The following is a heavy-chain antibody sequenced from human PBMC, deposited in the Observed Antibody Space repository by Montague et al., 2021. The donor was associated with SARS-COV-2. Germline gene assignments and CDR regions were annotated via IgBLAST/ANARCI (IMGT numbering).Heavy chain of an antibody. CDR1: GFSLSTPNVG. V-gene: IGHV2-5*01. J-gene: IGHJ4*02. CDR2: IYSNDDK. Sequence: PALVKPTQTLTLTCTFSGFSLSTPNVGVGWIRQPPGKALEWLALIYSNDDKRYSPSLQSRLTITKDTSKNQVVLSLTNVDPVDTATYYCAHLIRYYDIFTGMPFDYWGQGTQVTVSS. D-gene: IGHD3-9*01. CDR3: AHLIRYYDIFTGMPFDY.